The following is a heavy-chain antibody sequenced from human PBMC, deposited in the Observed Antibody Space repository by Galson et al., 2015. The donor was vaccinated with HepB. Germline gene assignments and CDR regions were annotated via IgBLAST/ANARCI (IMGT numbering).Heavy chain of an antibody. Sequence: SVKVSCKASGYTFTSYGISWVRQAPGQGLEWMGWISAYNGNTNYAQKLQGRVTMTTDTSTSTAYMELRSLRSDDTAVYYCARGRVVPAANYYYYYMDVWGKGTTVTVSS. CDR3: ARGRVVPAANYYYYYMDV. V-gene: IGHV1-18*01. CDR2: ISAYNGNT. CDR1: GYTFTSYG. J-gene: IGHJ6*03. D-gene: IGHD2-2*01.